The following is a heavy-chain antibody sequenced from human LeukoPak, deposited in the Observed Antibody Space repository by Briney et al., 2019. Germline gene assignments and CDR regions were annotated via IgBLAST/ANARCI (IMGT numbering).Heavy chain of an antibody. CDR1: GYTFTSYG. Sequence: GSSVKVSCKASGYTFTSYGISWVRQAPGQGLEWMGWISAYNGNTNYAQKLQGRVTMTTDTSTSTAYMELRSLRSDDTAVYYCARYASSGYYPPYGMGVWGQGTTVTVSS. D-gene: IGHD3-22*01. CDR2: ISAYNGNT. J-gene: IGHJ6*02. V-gene: IGHV1-18*01. CDR3: ARYASSGYYPPYGMGV.